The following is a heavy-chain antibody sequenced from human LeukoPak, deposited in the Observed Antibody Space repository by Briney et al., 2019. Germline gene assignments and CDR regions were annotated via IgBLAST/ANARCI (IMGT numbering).Heavy chain of an antibody. CDR3: AKDSPYRRVVVPAAYMDV. J-gene: IGHJ6*03. V-gene: IGHV3-23*01. D-gene: IGHD2-2*01. CDR2: ISGSGGST. CDR1: GFTFSSYA. Sequence: PGGSLRLSCAASGFTFSSYAMSWVRQAPGKGLEWVSAISGSGGSTYYADSVKGRFTISRDNSKNTLYLQMNSLRAEDTAVYYCAKDSPYRRVVVPAAYMDVWGKGTTVTVSS.